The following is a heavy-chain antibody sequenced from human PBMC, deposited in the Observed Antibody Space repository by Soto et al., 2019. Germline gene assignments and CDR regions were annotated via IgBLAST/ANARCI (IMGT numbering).Heavy chain of an antibody. CDR3: ARGNDDRYSGS. J-gene: IGHJ4*02. V-gene: IGHV4-34*01. CDR2: INHSGST. CDR1: GGSFSGYY. D-gene: IGHD1-26*01. Sequence: SETLSLTCAVYGGSFSGYYWGWIRQPPGKGLEWIGEINHSGSTNYNPSLKSRVTISVDTSKNQFSLKLSSVTAADTAVYYCARGNDDRYSGSWGQGTLVTVSS.